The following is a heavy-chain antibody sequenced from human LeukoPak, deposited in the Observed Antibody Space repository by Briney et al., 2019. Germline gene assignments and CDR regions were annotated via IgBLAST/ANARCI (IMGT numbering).Heavy chain of an antibody. Sequence: ASVKVSCKASGYTFTSYAMHWVRQAPGQRLEWMGWINAGNDNTKYSQKFQGRVTITRDTSASTAYMELSSLRSEDTAVYYCARASVGIPFDYWGQGTLVTVSS. CDR1: GYTFTSYA. J-gene: IGHJ4*02. V-gene: IGHV1-3*01. CDR3: ARASVGIPFDY. D-gene: IGHD2-21*01. CDR2: INAGNDNT.